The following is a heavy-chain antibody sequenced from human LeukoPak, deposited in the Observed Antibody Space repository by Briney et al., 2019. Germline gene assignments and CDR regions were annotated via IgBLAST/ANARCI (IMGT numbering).Heavy chain of an antibody. CDR2: ISGSGGST. V-gene: IGHV3-23*01. Sequence: PGGTLRLSCAASGFTFSSYGMSWVRQAPGKGLEWVSAISGSGGSTYYADSVKGRFTISRDNSKNTLYLQMNSLRGEDTAVYYCAKESQEGYYDSSGYYFSYWGQGTLVTVSS. CDR3: AKESQEGYYDSSGYYFSY. D-gene: IGHD3-22*01. CDR1: GFTFSSYG. J-gene: IGHJ4*02.